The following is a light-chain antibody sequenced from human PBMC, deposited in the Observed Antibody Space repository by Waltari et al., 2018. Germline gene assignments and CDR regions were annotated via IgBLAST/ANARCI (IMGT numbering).Light chain of an antibody. CDR2: GAS. V-gene: IGKV3-20*01. J-gene: IGKJ2*01. CDR1: QSVSSSY. Sequence: EIVLTQSPGTLSLSPGERATLSCRASQSVSSSYLAWYQQKPVQAPRLLIYGASNRATGTPDRFSGSGSGTDFTLTISRLEPEDFAVYYCQQYGSSPPYTFGQGTKLEIK. CDR3: QQYGSSPPYT.